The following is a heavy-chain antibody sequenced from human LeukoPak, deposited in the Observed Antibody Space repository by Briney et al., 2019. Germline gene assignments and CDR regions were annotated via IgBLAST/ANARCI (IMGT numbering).Heavy chain of an antibody. D-gene: IGHD2-2*01. Sequence: GGSLRLSCAASGLTVSRNYMSWVRQAPGKGLEWVSVIYSGGNTYYADSMKGRFTISRDNSKNTVYLQMNSLRAEDTAVYYCARDPYCSTTSCYLGYFDYWGQGTLVTVSS. V-gene: IGHV3-66*01. CDR1: GLTVSRNY. CDR2: IYSGGNT. J-gene: IGHJ4*02. CDR3: ARDPYCSTTSCYLGYFDY.